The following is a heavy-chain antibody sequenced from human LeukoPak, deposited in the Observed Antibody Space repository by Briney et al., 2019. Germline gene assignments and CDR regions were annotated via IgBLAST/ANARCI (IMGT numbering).Heavy chain of an antibody. CDR3: ARGSILGATGYY. D-gene: IGHD1-26*01. Sequence: GGSLRLSCAASGFRFSNSSMAWVRQAPGKGLEWVSSISGNSYYIYYAESVQGRFTIPRDNARNSLYLQMNSLRAEDTAVYYCARGSILGATGYYWGRGTLVTVSS. CDR1: GFRFSNSS. J-gene: IGHJ4*02. V-gene: IGHV3-21*01. CDR2: ISGNSYYI.